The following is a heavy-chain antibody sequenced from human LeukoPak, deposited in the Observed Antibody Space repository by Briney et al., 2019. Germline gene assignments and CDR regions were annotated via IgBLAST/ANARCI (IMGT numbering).Heavy chain of an antibody. CDR1: GGSISSYY. D-gene: IGHD5-18*01. Sequence: SETLSLTCTVSGGSISSYYWSWIRQPAGKGLEWIGRIYTSGSTNYNPSLKSRVTMSVDTSKNQFSLTLSSVTAADTAVYYCARDLVAMAASYYYYYYMDVWGKGTTVTVSS. CDR2: IYTSGST. CDR3: ARDLVAMAASYYYYYYMDV. J-gene: IGHJ6*03. V-gene: IGHV4-4*07.